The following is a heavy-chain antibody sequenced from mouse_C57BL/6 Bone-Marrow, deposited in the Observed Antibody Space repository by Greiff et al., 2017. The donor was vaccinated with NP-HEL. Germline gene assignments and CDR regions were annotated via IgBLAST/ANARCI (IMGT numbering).Heavy chain of an antibody. J-gene: IGHJ4*01. Sequence: EVQLQQSGPVLVKPGASVKMSCKASGYTFTDYYMNWVKQSHGKSLEWIGVINPYNGGTSYNQKFKGKATLTVDKSSSTAYMELNSLTSEDSAVYYCARRGMSIYYYGAMDYWGQGTSVTVTS. CDR3: ARRGMSIYYYGAMDY. CDR1: GYTFTDYY. V-gene: IGHV1-19*01. CDR2: INPYNGGT. D-gene: IGHD1-1*01.